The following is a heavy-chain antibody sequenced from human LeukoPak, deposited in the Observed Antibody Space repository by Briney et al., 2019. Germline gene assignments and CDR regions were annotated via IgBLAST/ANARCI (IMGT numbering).Heavy chain of an antibody. CDR3: ARVAAAAGTVDY. Sequence: SVKVSCKASGGTFSSYAISWVRQAPGQGLEWMGGIIPIFGTANYAQKFQGRGTITADESTSTAYMELSSLRSEDTAVYYCARVAAAAGTVDYWGQGTLVTVSS. J-gene: IGHJ4*02. CDR1: GGTFSSYA. CDR2: IIPIFGTA. V-gene: IGHV1-69*01. D-gene: IGHD6-13*01.